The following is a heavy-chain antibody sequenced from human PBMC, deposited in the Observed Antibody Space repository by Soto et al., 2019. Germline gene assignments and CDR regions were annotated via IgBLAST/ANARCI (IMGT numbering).Heavy chain of an antibody. CDR2: IYYSGST. Sequence: PSETLSLTCTVSGGSISSYYWSWIRQPPGKGLEWIGYIYYSGSTNYNPSLKSRVTISVDTSKNQFSLKLSSVTAADTAVYYCAKTTTVMIDPWGQGTLVTVSS. CDR3: AKTTTVMIDP. CDR1: GGSISSYY. V-gene: IGHV4-59*08. J-gene: IGHJ5*02. D-gene: IGHD4-17*01.